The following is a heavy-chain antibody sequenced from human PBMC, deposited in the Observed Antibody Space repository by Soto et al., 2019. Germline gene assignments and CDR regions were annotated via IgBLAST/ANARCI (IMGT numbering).Heavy chain of an antibody. CDR3: AEGSFGFDY. V-gene: IGHV3-23*01. CDR2: ISKSGDST. J-gene: IGHJ4*02. Sequence: PGGSLRLSCAASGVTFTSYAMTWVRQVPGEGLQWVSSISKSGDSTYYADSVRGRFTTSRDNSKNTLYLQMNSLRAEDTAIYYCAEGSFGFDYWGQGTLVTVSS. CDR1: GVTFTSYA. D-gene: IGHD3-10*01.